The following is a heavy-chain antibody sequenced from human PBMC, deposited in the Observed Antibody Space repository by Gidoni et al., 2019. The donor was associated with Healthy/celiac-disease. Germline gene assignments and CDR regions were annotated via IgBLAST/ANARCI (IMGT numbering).Heavy chain of an antibody. CDR3: ARDRATPLGYGMDV. D-gene: IGHD5-12*01. J-gene: IGHJ6*02. Sequence: IGYIYYSGSTYYNPSLKSRVTISVDTSKNQFSLKLSSVTAADTAVYYCARDRATPLGYGMDVWGQGTTVTVSS. CDR2: IYYSGST. V-gene: IGHV4-31*02.